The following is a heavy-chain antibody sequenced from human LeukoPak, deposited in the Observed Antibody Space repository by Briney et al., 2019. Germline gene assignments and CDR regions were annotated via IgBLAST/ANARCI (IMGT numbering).Heavy chain of an antibody. CDR2: MNPKSGNT. Sequence: ASVKVSCKASGYTFTSYDINWVRQAPGQGLEWVGWMNPKSGNTGYAQKFQGRVTITADKSTSTAYMELSSLRSEDTAVYYCEAHYDFWSGYYFPGSRVDSYWGQGTLVTVSS. CDR1: GYTFTSYD. CDR3: EAHYDFWSGYYFPGSRVDSY. D-gene: IGHD3-3*01. V-gene: IGHV1-8*03. J-gene: IGHJ4*02.